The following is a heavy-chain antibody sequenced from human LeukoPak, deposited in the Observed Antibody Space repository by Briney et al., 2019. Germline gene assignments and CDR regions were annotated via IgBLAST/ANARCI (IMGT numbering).Heavy chain of an antibody. D-gene: IGHD4-17*01. CDR2: IWYDGSNK. V-gene: IGHV3-33*01. CDR1: GFTFSSYG. J-gene: IGHJ3*02. CDR3: ARGRTTVTTADAFDI. Sequence: GGSLRLSCAASGFTFSSYGMHWVRQAPGKGLEWVAVIWYDGSNKYYADSVKGRFTISRDNSKNTLYLQMNSLRAEGTAVYYCARGRTTVTTADAFDIWGQGTMVTVSS.